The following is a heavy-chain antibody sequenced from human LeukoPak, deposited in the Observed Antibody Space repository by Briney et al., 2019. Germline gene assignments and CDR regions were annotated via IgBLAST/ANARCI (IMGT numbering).Heavy chain of an antibody. J-gene: IGHJ5*02. V-gene: IGHV1-69*06. CDR1: GGTFSSYA. Sequence: SVKVSCKASGGTFSSYAISWVRQAPGQGLEWMGGIIPIFGTANYAQKFQGRVTITADKSTNTAYMELSSLRSEDTAVYYCARDQEGSGNWFDPWGQGTLVTVSS. CDR2: IIPIFGTA. D-gene: IGHD3-10*01. CDR3: ARDQEGSGNWFDP.